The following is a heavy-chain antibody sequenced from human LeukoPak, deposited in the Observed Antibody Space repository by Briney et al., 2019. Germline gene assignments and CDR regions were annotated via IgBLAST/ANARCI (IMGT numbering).Heavy chain of an antibody. J-gene: IGHJ4*02. CDR1: GFTFSDYY. V-gene: IGHV3-23*01. D-gene: IGHD6-19*01. Sequence: PGGSLRLSCAASGFTFSDYYMSWVRQAPGKGLEWVSGISGSGESTYYADSVKGRFTMSRDNFKNTLYLQMNSLRAEDTAVYYCAKDRWYNSGSSDYWGQGTLVTVSS. CDR3: AKDRWYNSGSSDY. CDR2: ISGSGEST.